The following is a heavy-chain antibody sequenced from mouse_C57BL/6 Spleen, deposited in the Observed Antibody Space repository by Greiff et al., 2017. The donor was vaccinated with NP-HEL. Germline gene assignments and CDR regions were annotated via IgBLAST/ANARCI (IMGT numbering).Heavy chain of an antibody. CDR1: GFSFNTYA. V-gene: IGHV10-1*01. CDR2: IRSKSNNYAT. CDR3: VRNEGAMDY. J-gene: IGHJ4*01. Sequence: EVHLVESGGGLVQPKGSLKLSCAASGFSFNTYAMNWVRQAPGKGLEWVARIRSKSNNYATYYADSVKDRFTISRDDSESMLYLQMNNLKTEDTAMYYCVRNEGAMDYWGQGTSVTVSS.